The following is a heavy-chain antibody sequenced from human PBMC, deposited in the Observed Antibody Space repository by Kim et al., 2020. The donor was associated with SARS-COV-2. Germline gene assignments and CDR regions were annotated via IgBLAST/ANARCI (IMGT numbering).Heavy chain of an antibody. CDR1: GFTFSSYA. V-gene: IGHV3-23*01. Sequence: GGSLRLSCAASGFTFSSYAMSWVRQAPGKGLEWVSTIGGSGASTYYADSVKGRFTISRDNSKNTMYLQMNSLRAEDTAEYYCAKALIAAGGCYYFNVMDVWGQGATVTVSS. CDR3: AKALIAAGGCYYFNVMDV. D-gene: IGHD6-13*01. J-gene: IGHJ6*02. CDR2: IGGSGAST.